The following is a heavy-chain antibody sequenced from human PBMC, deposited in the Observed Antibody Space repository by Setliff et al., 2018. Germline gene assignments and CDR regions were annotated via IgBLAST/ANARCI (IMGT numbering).Heavy chain of an antibody. CDR3: ARDGSAFFCQN. CDR2: INPNRDDT. J-gene: IGHJ4*02. Sequence: GASVKVSCKASGYTFTDSFIHWVRQAPGQGFEWLGWINPNRDDTKYAQKFQHRILMAKDTSLNTVYVELSSLRSDDTATYYCARDGSAFFCQNWGQGSLVTVSS. V-gene: IGHV1-2*02. D-gene: IGHD1-26*01. CDR1: GYTFTDSF.